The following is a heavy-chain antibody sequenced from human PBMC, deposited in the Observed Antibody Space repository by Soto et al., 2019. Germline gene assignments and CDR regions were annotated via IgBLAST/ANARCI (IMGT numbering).Heavy chain of an antibody. D-gene: IGHD2-8*01. Sequence: QVQLQESGPGLVKPSQTLSLTCTVSGGSISSGDYYWSWIRQPPGKGLEWIVSILYSGTTHYTPSRESRLTISVDTSKHQFSLKLTSVTAADTAVYNCARNGALDYWGRGTLVTVSS. CDR2: ILYSGTT. V-gene: IGHV4-30-4*01. CDR3: ARNGALDY. CDR1: GGSISSGDYY. J-gene: IGHJ4*02.